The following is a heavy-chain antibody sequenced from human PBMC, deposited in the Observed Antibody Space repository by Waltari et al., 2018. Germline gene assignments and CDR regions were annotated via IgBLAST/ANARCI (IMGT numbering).Heavy chain of an antibody. CDR3: ARGDFWSGRYMDV. V-gene: IGHV3-74*01. J-gene: IGHJ6*03. D-gene: IGHD3-3*01. Sequence: EVQLVKSGGGLVQPGGSLRLSCAASGFTFSSYWMHWVRQAPGKGLVWVSRINSDGSSTSYADSGKGRFTISRDNAKNTLYLQMNSLRAEDTAVYYCARGDFWSGRYMDVWGKGTTVTISS. CDR1: GFTFSSYW. CDR2: INSDGSST.